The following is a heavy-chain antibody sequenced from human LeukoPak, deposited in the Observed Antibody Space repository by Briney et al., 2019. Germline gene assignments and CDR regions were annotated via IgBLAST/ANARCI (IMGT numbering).Heavy chain of an antibody. CDR2: INPDSGGT. CDR3: ARTFYYGSGRPRYMDV. V-gene: IGHV1-2*02. D-gene: IGHD3-10*01. J-gene: IGHJ6*03. Sequence: GASLKVSCKASGYTLTRYHMHWVRQAPGHGLEWMGWINPDSGGTDYAQKIQGRVTMSRDTPLSPPHMGLSGLRAEETGLYYSARTFYYGSGRPRYMDVWEKGNTVTVSS. CDR1: GYTLTRYH.